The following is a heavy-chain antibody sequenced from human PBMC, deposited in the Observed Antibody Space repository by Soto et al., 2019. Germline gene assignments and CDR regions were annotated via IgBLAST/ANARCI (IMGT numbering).Heavy chain of an antibody. D-gene: IGHD5-12*01. J-gene: IGHJ5*01. Sequence: SETLSLTCGSSGCSLSRRKWWMWGRPPPGKGAEWIGKISQRVGTTHYNPSLQRLAVLLVDKSKNQLSLEMRSLTSADTAVYYCASHGGHVQDSWGQEILLTVS. CDR2: ISQRVGTT. CDR1: GCSLSRRKW. V-gene: IGHV4-4*02. CDR3: ASHGGHVQDS.